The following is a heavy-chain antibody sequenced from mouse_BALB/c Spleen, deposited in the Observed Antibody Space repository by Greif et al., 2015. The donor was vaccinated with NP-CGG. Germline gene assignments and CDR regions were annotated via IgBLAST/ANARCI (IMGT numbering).Heavy chain of an antibody. CDR3: ARERGRSGYLYYYAMDY. V-gene: IGHV2-6-7*01. CDR2: IWGDGST. D-gene: IGHD3-1*01. Sequence: QVQLKESGPGLVAPSQSLSITCTVSGFSLTGYGVNWVRQPPGKGLEWLGMIWGDGSTDYNSALKSRLSISKDNSKSQVCLKMNSLQTDDTSRYYCARERGRSGYLYYYAMDYWGQGTSVTVSS. J-gene: IGHJ4*01. CDR1: GFSLTGYG.